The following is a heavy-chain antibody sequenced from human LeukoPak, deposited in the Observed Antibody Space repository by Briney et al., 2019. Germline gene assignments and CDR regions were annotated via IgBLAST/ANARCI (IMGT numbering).Heavy chain of an antibody. J-gene: IGHJ4*02. CDR2: IYYSGST. D-gene: IGHD3-9*01. Sequence: SETLSLTCTVSGGSISSYYWSWIRQPPGKGLEWIGYIYYSGSTNHNPSLKSRVTISVDTSKNQFSLKLSSVTAADTAVYYCARGAYYDILTGYFTDPYYFDYWGQGTLVTVSS. V-gene: IGHV4-59*01. CDR1: GGSISSYY. CDR3: ARGAYYDILTGYFTDPYYFDY.